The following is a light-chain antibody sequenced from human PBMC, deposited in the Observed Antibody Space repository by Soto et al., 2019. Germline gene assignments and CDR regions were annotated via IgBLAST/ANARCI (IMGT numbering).Light chain of an antibody. CDR3: QQYNSYSYT. J-gene: IGKJ2*01. CDR2: KAS. Sequence: DIQMTQSPSTLSAPVGDRVTITCRASQSISSWLAWYQQKPGKAPKLLIYKASSLESGVPSRFSGSGSGTEFTLSISSLQPDDFATYYCQQYNSYSYTFGQGTKVDSK. CDR1: QSISSW. V-gene: IGKV1-5*03.